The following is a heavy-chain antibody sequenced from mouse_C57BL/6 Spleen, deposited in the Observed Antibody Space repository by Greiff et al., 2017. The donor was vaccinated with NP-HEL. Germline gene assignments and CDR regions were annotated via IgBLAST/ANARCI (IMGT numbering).Heavy chain of an antibody. V-gene: IGHV1-52*01. CDR1: GYTFTSYW. D-gene: IGHD3-3*01. CDR2: IDPSDSET. CDR3: GGGTRGYFDV. J-gene: IGHJ1*03. Sequence: QVQLQQPGAELVRPGSSVKLSCKASGYTFTSYWMHWVKQRPIQGLEWIGNIDPSDSETHYNQKFKDKATLTVNKSSSTAYMQLSSLTSEDSAVYYWGGGTRGYFDVWGTGTTVTVSS.